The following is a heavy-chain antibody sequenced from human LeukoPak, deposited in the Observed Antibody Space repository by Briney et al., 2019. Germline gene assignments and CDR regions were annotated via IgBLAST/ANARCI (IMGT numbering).Heavy chain of an antibody. D-gene: IGHD6-13*01. CDR2: IYYSGST. V-gene: IGHV4-39*01. CDR3: ARQSELAAAGTWYFDL. Sequence: SETLSLTCTVSGGSISSSSYYWGWIRQPPGKGLEWIGSIYYSGSTYYNPSPKSRVTISVDTSKNQFSLKLSSVTAADTAVYYCARQSELAAAGTWYFDLWGRGTLVTVSS. J-gene: IGHJ2*01. CDR1: GGSISSSSYY.